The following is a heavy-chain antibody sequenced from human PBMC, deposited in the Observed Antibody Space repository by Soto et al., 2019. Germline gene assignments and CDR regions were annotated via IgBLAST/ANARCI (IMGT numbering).Heavy chain of an antibody. D-gene: IGHD3-22*01. CDR1: GYSFTSYW. Sequence: PGESLKTSCTGSGYSFTSYWIDWVRQMPGKGLEWMGCIYPGDSDIRYSPSFQGQVTISADKSLSTAYLQWSSLEASDTAMYYCARSSYYDNGGYYFYYFDYWGQGTQVTVSS. J-gene: IGHJ4*02. V-gene: IGHV5-51*01. CDR2: IYPGDSDI. CDR3: ARSSYYDNGGYYFYYFDY.